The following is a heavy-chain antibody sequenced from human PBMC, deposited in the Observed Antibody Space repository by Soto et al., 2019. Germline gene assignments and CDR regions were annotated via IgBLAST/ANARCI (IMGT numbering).Heavy chain of an antibody. Sequence: GGSLRLSCAASGFTFSSYAMHWVRQAPGKGLEWVAVISYDGSNKYYADSVKGRFTISRDNSKNTLYLQMNSLRAEDTAVYYCAREVGEYGMDVWGQGTTVTVSS. J-gene: IGHJ6*02. V-gene: IGHV3-30-3*01. CDR2: ISYDGSNK. CDR1: GFTFSSYA. D-gene: IGHD3-16*01. CDR3: AREVGEYGMDV.